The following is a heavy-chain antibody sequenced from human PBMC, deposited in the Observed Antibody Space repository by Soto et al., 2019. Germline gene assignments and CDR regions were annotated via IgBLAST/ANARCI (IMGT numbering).Heavy chain of an antibody. V-gene: IGHV3-30-3*01. CDR2: ISYDGSNK. J-gene: IGHJ4*02. CDR3: ARETYSSGWTPTFDY. CDR1: GFTFSSYA. Sequence: QVQLVESGGGVVQPGRSLRLSCAASGFTFSSYAMHWVRQAPGKGLEWVAVISYDGSNKYYADSVKGRFTISRDNSKNTLYLQMNSLRADDTAVYYCARETYSSGWTPTFDYWGQGTLVTVSS. D-gene: IGHD6-19*01.